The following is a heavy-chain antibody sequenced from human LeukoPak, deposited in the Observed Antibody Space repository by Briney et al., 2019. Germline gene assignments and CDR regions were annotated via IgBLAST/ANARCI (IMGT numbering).Heavy chain of an antibody. CDR2: INHSGST. V-gene: IGHV4-34*01. J-gene: IGHJ6*02. CDR1: GGSFSGYY. CDR3: ARRYYYYGMDV. Sequence: PSETLSFTCAVYGGSFSGYYWSWIRQPPGKGLEWIGEINHSGSTNYNPSLKSRVTISVDTSKNQFSLKLSSVTAADTAVYYCARRYYYYGMDVWGQGTTVTVSS. D-gene: IGHD1-14*01.